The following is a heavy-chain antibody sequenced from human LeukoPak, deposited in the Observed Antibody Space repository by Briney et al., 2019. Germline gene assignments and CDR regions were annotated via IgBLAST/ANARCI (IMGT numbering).Heavy chain of an antibody. CDR3: AREAYYYDSIVDY. J-gene: IGHJ4*02. D-gene: IGHD3-22*01. V-gene: IGHV3-11*01. CDR2: ISSSGSTI. CDR1: GFTFSDYY. Sequence: GGSLRLSCAASGFTFSDYYMSWIRQAPGKGLEWVSYISSSGSTIYYADSVKGRFTISRDNAKNSLYLQMNSLRAEDTAVYYCAREAYYYDSIVDYWGQGTLVTVSS.